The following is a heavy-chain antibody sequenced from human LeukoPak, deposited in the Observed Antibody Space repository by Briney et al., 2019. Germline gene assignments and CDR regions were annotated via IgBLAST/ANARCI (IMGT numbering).Heavy chain of an antibody. J-gene: IGHJ4*02. CDR3: AKETAGSYYPIAD. Sequence: GGSLRLSCAASGCTFSSYGMSWVGQAPGKGLEWVSAISGRGGSTYYAASVKGRFTISRDNSKNKLYLLMSSLRAEATAVYYCAKETAGSYYPIADWGQGTLVTVSS. CDR2: ISGRGGST. CDR1: GCTFSSYG. D-gene: IGHD1-26*01. V-gene: IGHV3-23*01.